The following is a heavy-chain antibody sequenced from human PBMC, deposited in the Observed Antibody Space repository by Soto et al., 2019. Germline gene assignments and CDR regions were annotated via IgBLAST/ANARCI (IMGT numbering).Heavy chain of an antibody. CDR1: GYTFTGYY. Sequence: ASVKVSCKASGYTFTGYYMHWVRQAPGQGREWMGWINPNSGGTNYAQKFQGWVTMTRDTSISTAYMELSRLRSDDTAVYYCARAEAYCVCDCYSDSYYYMDAWGKGTTVTVS. V-gene: IGHV1-2*04. CDR3: ARAEAYCVCDCYSDSYYYMDA. J-gene: IGHJ6*03. CDR2: INPNSGGT. D-gene: IGHD2-21*01.